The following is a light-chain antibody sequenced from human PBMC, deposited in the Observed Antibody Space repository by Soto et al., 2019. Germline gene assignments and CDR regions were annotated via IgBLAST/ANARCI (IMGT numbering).Light chain of an antibody. CDR1: SSNIGAGYD. V-gene: IGLV1-40*01. CDR3: RSDDSTLGGGV. J-gene: IGLJ3*02. CDR2: GNT. Sequence: QSVLTQPPSVSGAPGQRVTISCTGSSSNIGAGYDVHWYQQLPGAAPKLLIFGNTNRPSGVPDRFSGSRSGTSASLAISGLQGGEEGDFYLRSDDSTLGGGVFGGGTKLTVL.